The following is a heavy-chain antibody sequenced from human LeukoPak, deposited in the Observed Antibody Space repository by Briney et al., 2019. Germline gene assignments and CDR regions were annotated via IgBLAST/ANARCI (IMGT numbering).Heavy chain of an antibody. CDR2: FDPEDGET. CDR3: ATDPGGSGSYSY. J-gene: IGHJ4*02. D-gene: IGHD3-10*01. V-gene: IGHV1-24*01. CDR1: GYTLTELS. Sequence: GASVKVSCKVSGYTLTELSMHWVRQAPGKGLEWMGGFDPEDGETIYAQKFQGRVTMTEDTSTDTAYMELSSLRSEDTAVYYCATDPGGSGSYSYWGQGTLVTVSS.